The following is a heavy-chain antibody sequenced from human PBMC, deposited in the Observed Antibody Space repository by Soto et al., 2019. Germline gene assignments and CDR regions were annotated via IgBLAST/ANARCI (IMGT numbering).Heavy chain of an antibody. J-gene: IGHJ6*02. CDR3: ASGSSGWYDYYGMDV. CDR1: GFTFSSYC. CDR2: INSDGSST. V-gene: IGHV3-74*01. D-gene: IGHD6-19*01. Sequence: PGGSLRLSCAASGFTFSSYCMHWVRQAPGKRLVWVSRINSDGSSTSYADSVKGRFTISRDNAKNTLYLQMNSLRAEDTAVYYCASGSSGWYDYYGMDVWGQGTTVTVSS.